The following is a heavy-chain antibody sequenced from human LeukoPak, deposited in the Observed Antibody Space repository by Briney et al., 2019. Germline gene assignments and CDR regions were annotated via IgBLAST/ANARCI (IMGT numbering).Heavy chain of an antibody. D-gene: IGHD3-22*01. V-gene: IGHV5-51*01. CDR1: GYSFTSYW. CDR3: ARQAGYDSSGYYPYWFDY. Sequence: ESLKISCKGSGYSFTSYWIGWVRQMPGKGLEWMGIIYPGDSDTRYSPSFQGQVTISADKSISTAYLQWSGLKASDTAMYYCARQAGYDSSGYYPYWFDYWGQGTLVTVSS. J-gene: IGHJ4*02. CDR2: IYPGDSDT.